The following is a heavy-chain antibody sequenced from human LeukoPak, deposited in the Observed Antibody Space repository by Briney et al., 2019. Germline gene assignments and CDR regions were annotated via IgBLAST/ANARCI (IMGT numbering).Heavy chain of an antibody. CDR1: GFSFRSFA. Sequence: PGGSLRLSCTDSGFSFRSFAMSWVRQAPGQGLEWVSSISGGGEDTYYADSVKGRFTISRDNSETTLYLQMNSLGADDTALYYCARTIAQYTNTWLYYYYGLDVWGQGTTVTVS. CDR2: ISGGGEDT. V-gene: IGHV3-23*01. D-gene: IGHD6-13*01. J-gene: IGHJ6*02. CDR3: ARTIAQYTNTWLYYYYGLDV.